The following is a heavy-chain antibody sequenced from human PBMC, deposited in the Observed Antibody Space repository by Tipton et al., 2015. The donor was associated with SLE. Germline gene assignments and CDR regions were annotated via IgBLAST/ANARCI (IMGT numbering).Heavy chain of an antibody. J-gene: IGHJ3*02. V-gene: IGHV1-46*01. CDR2: INPSGGST. Sequence: QLVQSGAEVKKPGASVKVSCKASGYTFTSYYMHWVRQAPGQGLEWMGIINPSGGSTSYAQKFQGRVTMTRDTSTSTAYMELRSLRSDDTAVYYCAKGPYLGAFDIWGQGTMVTVSS. CDR1: GYTFTSYY. CDR3: AKGPYLGAFDI.